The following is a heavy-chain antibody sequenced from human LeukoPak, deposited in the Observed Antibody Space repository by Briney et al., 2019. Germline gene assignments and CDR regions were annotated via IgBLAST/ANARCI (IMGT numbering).Heavy chain of an antibody. CDR3: ATSYSNYEY. V-gene: IGHV3-21*01. CDR2: ISSSSSYI. J-gene: IGHJ4*02. CDR1: GFTFSSYS. D-gene: IGHD4-4*01. Sequence: PGGPLRLSCAASGFTFSSYSMNWVRQAPGKGLEWVSSISSSSSYIYYADSVKGRFTIFRDNAKNSLYLQMNSLRAEDTAVYYCATSYSNYEYWGQGTLVTVSS.